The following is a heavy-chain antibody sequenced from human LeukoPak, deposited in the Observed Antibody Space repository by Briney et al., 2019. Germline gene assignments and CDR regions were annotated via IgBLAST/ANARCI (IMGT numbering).Heavy chain of an antibody. Sequence: SETLSLTCTVSGGSFSNYYWSWIRQPPGKGLEWNGYIYYSGSTNYNPSLKSRVTISVDTSKNQFSLNLSSVTAADTAVYYCARHPTALVSYGFDPWGQGTLVTVSS. D-gene: IGHD5-18*01. V-gene: IGHV4-59*08. CDR1: GGSFSNYY. CDR2: IYYSGST. J-gene: IGHJ5*02. CDR3: ARHPTALVSYGFDP.